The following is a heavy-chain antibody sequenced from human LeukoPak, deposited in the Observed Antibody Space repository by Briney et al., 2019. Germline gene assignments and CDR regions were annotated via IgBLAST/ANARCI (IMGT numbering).Heavy chain of an antibody. CDR1: GYTFTSYA. V-gene: IGHV7-4-1*02. D-gene: IGHD1-26*01. CDR3: ARELGVGASYDAFDI. CDR2: INTSTGNP. Sequence: ASVKVSCKASGYTFTSYAMNWVRQAPGQGLEWMGWINTSTGNPTYAQGFTGRFVFSLDTSVSTAYLQISSLKAEDTAVYYCARELGVGASYDAFDIWGQGTMVTVSS. J-gene: IGHJ3*02.